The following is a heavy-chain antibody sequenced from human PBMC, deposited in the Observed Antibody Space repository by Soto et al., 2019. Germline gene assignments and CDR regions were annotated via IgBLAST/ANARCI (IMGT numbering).Heavy chain of an antibody. Sequence: SVKVSCKASGGTFSSYAISWVRQAPGQGLEWMGGIIPIFGTANYAQKFQGRVTITADESTSTAYMELSSLRSEDTAVYYCARPDSSGYKYYYYYGMGVWGQGTTVTVSS. V-gene: IGHV1-69*13. CDR1: GGTFSSYA. D-gene: IGHD3-22*01. CDR3: ARPDSSGYKYYYYYGMGV. CDR2: IIPIFGTA. J-gene: IGHJ6*02.